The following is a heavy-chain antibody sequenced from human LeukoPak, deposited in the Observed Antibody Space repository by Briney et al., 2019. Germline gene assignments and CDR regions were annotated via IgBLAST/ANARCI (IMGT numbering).Heavy chain of an antibody. J-gene: IGHJ5*02. CDR3: ARSPRSSGWYGWWFDP. Sequence: ASVTVSCTSSGYTFTSYYMHWVRQAPGRGLEWMGIINPSGGSTSYAQKFQGRVTMTRDTSTSTVYMELSSLRSEDTAVYYCARSPRSSGWYGWWFDPWGQGTLVTVSS. D-gene: IGHD6-19*01. V-gene: IGHV1-46*03. CDR1: GYTFTSYY. CDR2: INPSGGST.